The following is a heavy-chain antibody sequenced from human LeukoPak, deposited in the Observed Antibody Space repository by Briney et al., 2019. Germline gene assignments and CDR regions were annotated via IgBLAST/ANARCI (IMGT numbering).Heavy chain of an antibody. J-gene: IGHJ4*02. CDR3: ARGGIAVAGSWTRFDY. D-gene: IGHD6-19*01. Sequence: ASVKVSCKASGYTFTSYGISWVRQAPGQGLEWMGWISAYNGNTNYAQKLQGRVTMTTDTSTSTAYMELSGLRSEDTAVYYCARGGIAVAGSWTRFDYWGQGTLVTVSS. CDR2: ISAYNGNT. V-gene: IGHV1-18*01. CDR1: GYTFTSYG.